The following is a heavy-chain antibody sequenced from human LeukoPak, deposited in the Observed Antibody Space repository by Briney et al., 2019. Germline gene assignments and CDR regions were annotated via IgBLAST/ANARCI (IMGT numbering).Heavy chain of an antibody. CDR2: ISWNSGSI. J-gene: IGHJ6*02. CDR1: GFTFDDYA. V-gene: IGHV3-9*01. CDR3: AKDSSRYYYYGMDV. Sequence: GRSLRLSCAASGFTFDDYAMHWVRQAPGKGLEWVSGISWNSGSIGYAGSVKGRFTISRDNAKNSLYLQMNSLRAEDTALYYCAKDSSRYYYYGMDVWGQGTTVTVSS. D-gene: IGHD2-2*01.